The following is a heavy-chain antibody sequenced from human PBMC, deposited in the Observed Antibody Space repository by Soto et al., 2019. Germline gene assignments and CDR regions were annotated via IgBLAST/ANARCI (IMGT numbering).Heavy chain of an antibody. J-gene: IGHJ4*02. D-gene: IGHD4-17*01. CDR1: GYTFTGYY. V-gene: IGHV1-2*02. CDR2: INPSTGGT. Sequence: ASVKVSCKPSGYTFTGYYMHWVRQAPGQGLEWMGWINPSTGGTKYAQKFQGRVTMTRDTSISTAYLELSSLTSDDTAVYYCARKIRDYNFDYWGQGTLVTVPS. CDR3: ARKIRDYNFDY.